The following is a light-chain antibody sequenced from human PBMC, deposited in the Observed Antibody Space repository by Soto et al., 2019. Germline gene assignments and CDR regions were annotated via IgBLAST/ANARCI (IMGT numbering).Light chain of an antibody. CDR1: QSVLYSSNNLNY. Sequence: IVMTQSPDSLAVSLGERATINCKSSQSVLYSSNNLNYLAWYQQKPGQPPKLLIYWASTRESGVPERFSGSGSGTDFTLTISSLQAEDVAIYYGQQYYTTPSITFGQGTRLEIK. CDR2: WAS. J-gene: IGKJ5*01. V-gene: IGKV4-1*01. CDR3: QQYYTTPSIT.